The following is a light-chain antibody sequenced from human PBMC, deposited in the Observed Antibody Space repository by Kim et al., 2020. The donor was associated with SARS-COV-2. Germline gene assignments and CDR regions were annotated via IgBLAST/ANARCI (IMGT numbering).Light chain of an antibody. CDR2: AAS. V-gene: IGKV1-39*01. CDR1: QSISSY. Sequence: DIQMTQSPSSLSASVGDRVTITCRASQSISSYLNWYQQKPGKAPKLLIYAASSLQSGVPSRFSGSGSGTDFTLTISSLQPEDFATYYCQHSDSTPYTFGQGTKLEI. CDR3: QHSDSTPYT. J-gene: IGKJ2*01.